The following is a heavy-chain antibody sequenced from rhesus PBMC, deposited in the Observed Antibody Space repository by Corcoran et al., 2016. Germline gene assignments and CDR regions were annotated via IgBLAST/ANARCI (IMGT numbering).Heavy chain of an antibody. CDR3: ARACSGFGCPLVNIDY. CDR2: IFDSGGTI. V-gene: IGHV4-160*01. J-gene: IGHJ4*01. D-gene: IGHD2-21*01. CDR1: GGSITNHY. Sequence: QVKLQQWGEGLVKPSETLSLTCAVSGGSITNHYWSWIRQPPGKGPEWIGRIFDSGGTIDYNPSLKSRVTLSTDTSRNQFSLKLYSVTAADTAVYYCARACSGFGCPLVNIDYWGQGVLVTVSS.